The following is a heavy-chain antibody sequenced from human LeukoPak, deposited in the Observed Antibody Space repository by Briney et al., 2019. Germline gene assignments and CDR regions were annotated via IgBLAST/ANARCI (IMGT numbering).Heavy chain of an antibody. CDR1: GFTFGTYW. Sequence: GGSLRLSCVGSGFTFGTYWTTWVRQAPGKGLEWVANINEDGSEKHYVGSVEGRFTISRDNAKNSVYLQMSNLRAEDMAVYYCARDLPDYWGQGTLVTVSS. CDR3: ARDLPDY. J-gene: IGHJ4*02. CDR2: INEDGSEK. V-gene: IGHV3-7*03.